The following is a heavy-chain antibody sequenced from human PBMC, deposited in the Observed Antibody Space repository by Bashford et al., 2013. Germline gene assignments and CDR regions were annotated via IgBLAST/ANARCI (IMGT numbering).Heavy chain of an antibody. D-gene: IGHD5-18*01. V-gene: IGHV4-34*01. CDR3: ARDGAPRRRGNSHPPDY. Sequence: GSLRLSCAASGFTFSNAWMSWIRQPPGKGLEWIGEINHSGSTNYNPSLESRVTISVDTAKNQISLKLSSVTAADTAVYYCARDGAPRRRGNSHPPDYWGQGTLVTVSS. J-gene: IGHJ4*02. CDR1: GFTFSNAW. CDR2: INHSGST.